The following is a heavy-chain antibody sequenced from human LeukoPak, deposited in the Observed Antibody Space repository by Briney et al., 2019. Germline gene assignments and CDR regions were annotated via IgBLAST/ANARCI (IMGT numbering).Heavy chain of an antibody. CDR3: AKDTGTSKRGHFDY. Sequence: TGGSQRLSCAASGFTFDDYAMHWVRQVPGKGLEWVSGISWNSDSIDYADSVKGRFTVSRDNAKNSLYLQMNSLRAEDTALYYCAKDTGTSKRGHFDYWSQGTLVTVSS. D-gene: IGHD1-7*01. J-gene: IGHJ4*02. CDR2: ISWNSDSI. V-gene: IGHV3-9*01. CDR1: GFTFDDYA.